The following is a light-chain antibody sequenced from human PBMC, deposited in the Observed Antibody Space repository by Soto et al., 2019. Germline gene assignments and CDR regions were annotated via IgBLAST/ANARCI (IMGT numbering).Light chain of an antibody. CDR3: AAWYDSMMGYV. CDR1: SSNIGSNT. Sequence: QSVLTQPPSASGTPGQRVTISCSGSSSNIGSNTVNWYQQLPRTAPKLLIYSNNQRPSGVPDRFSGSKTGTSASLAISGVQYEDEEDYYCAAWYDSMMGYVFGTGTKVTVL. CDR2: SNN. V-gene: IGLV1-44*01. J-gene: IGLJ1*01.